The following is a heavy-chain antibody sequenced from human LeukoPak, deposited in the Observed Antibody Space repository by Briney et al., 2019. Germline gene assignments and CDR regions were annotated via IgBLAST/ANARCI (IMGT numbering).Heavy chain of an antibody. CDR2: TYYRSKWYN. CDR3: AGSYYDSSGHYLEFDNWFDP. Sequence: SQTLSLTCAISGDSVSSNSAAWNWIRQSPSRGLEWLGRTYYRSKWYNDYAVSVKSRITINPDTSKNQFSLQLNSVTPEDTAVYYCAGSYYDSSGHYLEFDNWFDPWGQGTLVTVSS. D-gene: IGHD3-22*01. CDR1: GDSVSSNSAA. J-gene: IGHJ5*02. V-gene: IGHV6-1*01.